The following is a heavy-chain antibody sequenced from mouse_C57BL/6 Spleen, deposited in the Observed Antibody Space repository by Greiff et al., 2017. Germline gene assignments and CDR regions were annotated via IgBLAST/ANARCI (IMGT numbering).Heavy chain of an antibody. Sequence: QVHVKQSGAELVKPGASVKISCKASGYAFSSYWMNWVKQRPGKGLEWIGQIYPGDGDTNYNGKFKGKATLTADKSSSTAYMQLSSLTSEDSAVYFCARWDGNYWYFDVWGTGTTVTVSS. CDR1: GYAFSSYW. CDR2: IYPGDGDT. J-gene: IGHJ1*03. V-gene: IGHV1-80*01. CDR3: ARWDGNYWYFDV. D-gene: IGHD2-1*01.